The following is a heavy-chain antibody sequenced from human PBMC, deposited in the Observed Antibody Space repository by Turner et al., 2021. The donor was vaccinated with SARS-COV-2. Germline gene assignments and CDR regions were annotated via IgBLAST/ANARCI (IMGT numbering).Heavy chain of an antibody. V-gene: IGHV3-23*01. CDR2: LSKDVANT. CDR3: VNGGSCSGGTCEGLFDY. Sequence: EVQLLESGGGLVQPGGSLRLSCASSGFNFRSYAMSWVRQAPGKGLEWVLTLSKDVANTYYAGSVRGRFTISRDNSKNTLYLQMNSLRAEDTAVYYCVNGGSCSGGTCEGLFDYWGQGTLVTVSS. CDR1: GFNFRSYA. J-gene: IGHJ4*02. D-gene: IGHD2-15*01.